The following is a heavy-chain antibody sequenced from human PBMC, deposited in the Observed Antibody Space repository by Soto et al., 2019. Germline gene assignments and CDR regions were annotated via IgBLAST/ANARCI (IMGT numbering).Heavy chain of an antibody. CDR3: AKAGTDYDNLTGSDFDY. CDR1: GFTFDDYA. V-gene: IGHV3-9*01. Sequence: EVQLVESGGGLVQPGRSLRLSCAASGFTFDDYAMHWVRQAPGKGLEWVSGISWNSGSIGYADSVKGRFTISRDNAKNARYMQMNRLRAEDTALDYGAKAGTDYDNLTGSDFDYWGQGTLVTVSS. J-gene: IGHJ4*02. CDR2: ISWNSGSI. D-gene: IGHD3-9*01.